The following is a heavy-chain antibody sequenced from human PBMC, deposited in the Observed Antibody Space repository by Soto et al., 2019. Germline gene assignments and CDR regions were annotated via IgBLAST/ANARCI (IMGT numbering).Heavy chain of an antibody. J-gene: IGHJ5*02. Sequence: PSETLSLTCTVSGGSISSYYWSWIRQPPGKGLEWIGEINYSGSTNYNPSLKSRVTISVDTSKNQFSLKLSSVTAADTAVYYCARGHPPYYDFWSGYPGRWFDPWGQGTLVTVSS. CDR3: ARGHPPYYDFWSGYPGRWFDP. D-gene: IGHD3-3*01. CDR2: INYSGST. V-gene: IGHV4-59*12. CDR1: GGSISSYY.